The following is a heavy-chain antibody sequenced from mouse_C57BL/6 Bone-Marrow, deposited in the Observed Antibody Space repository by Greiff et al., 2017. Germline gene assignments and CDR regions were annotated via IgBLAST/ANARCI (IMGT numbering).Heavy chain of an antibody. CDR1: GYTFTSYW. CDR3: ARGGSYDDYDVSWFAY. J-gene: IGHJ3*01. D-gene: IGHD2-4*01. V-gene: IGHV1-69*01. CDR2: IDPSDSYT. Sequence: VQLQQPGAELVMPGASVKLSCKASGYTFTSYWMHWVKQRPGQGLEWIGEIDPSDSYTNYNQKFKGKSTLTVDKSSSTAYMQLSSLTSEDSAVYYCARGGSYDDYDVSWFAYWGQGTLVTVSA.